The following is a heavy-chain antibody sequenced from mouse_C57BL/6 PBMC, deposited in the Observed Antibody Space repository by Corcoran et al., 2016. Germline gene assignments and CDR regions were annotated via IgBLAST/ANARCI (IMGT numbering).Heavy chain of an antibody. V-gene: IGHV14-1*01. CDR2: IDPEDGDT. D-gene: IGHD1-1*01. Sequence: EVQLQQSGAELVRPGASVKLSCTASGFNIKDYYMHWVKQRPEQGLEWIGRIDPEDGDTEYAPKFQGKATMTADTSSNTAYLQLSSLTSEDTAVYYCTHFTTVVFDCDYWGQGTTLTGSS. CDR1: GFNIKDYY. CDR3: THFTTVVFDCDY. J-gene: IGHJ2*01.